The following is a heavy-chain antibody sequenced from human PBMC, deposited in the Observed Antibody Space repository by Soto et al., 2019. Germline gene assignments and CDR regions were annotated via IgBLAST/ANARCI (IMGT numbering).Heavy chain of an antibody. J-gene: IGHJ4*02. CDR2: INAGNGNT. V-gene: IGHV1-3*01. Sequence: QVQLVQSGAEVKKPGASVKVSCKASGYTFTSYAMHWVRQAPGQRLEWMGWINAGNGNTKYSQKFQGRVTITRDTVASTAYMELSSLRSEDTAVYYCARDGYCSGGSCYSFLDYWGQGTLVTVSS. D-gene: IGHD2-15*01. CDR1: GYTFTSYA. CDR3: ARDGYCSGGSCYSFLDY.